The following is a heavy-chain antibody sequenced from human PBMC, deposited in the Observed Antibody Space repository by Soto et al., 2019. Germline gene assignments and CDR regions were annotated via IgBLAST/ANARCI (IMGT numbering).Heavy chain of an antibody. V-gene: IGHV3-13*01. Sequence: PGGSLRLSCAASGFTFSIYDMHWVRQATGKGLEWVSAIGTAGDTYYPGSVKGRFTISRENAKNSLYLQMNSLRAEDTAVYYCARDKLVGDGYLIDYWGQGTLVTVSS. CDR3: ARDKLVGDGYLIDY. J-gene: IGHJ4*02. CDR2: IGTAGDT. D-gene: IGHD6-13*01. CDR1: GFTFSIYD.